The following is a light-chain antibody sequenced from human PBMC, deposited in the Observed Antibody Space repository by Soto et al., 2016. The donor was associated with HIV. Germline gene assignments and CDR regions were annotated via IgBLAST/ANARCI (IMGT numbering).Light chain of an antibody. V-gene: IGLV3-19*01. CDR1: SLREYY. Sequence: SSELTQDPAVSVALGQTVRITCQGDSLREYYASWYQQKPGQAPVLVIHGKNNRPSGVPDRFSGSTSGDTSSLTITGAQAEDEADYYCNSRDSRVFGGGTQLTVL. J-gene: IGLJ2*01. CDR3: NSRDSRV. CDR2: GKN.